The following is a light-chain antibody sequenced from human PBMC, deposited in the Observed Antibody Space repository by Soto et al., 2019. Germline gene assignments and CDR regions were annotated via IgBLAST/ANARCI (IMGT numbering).Light chain of an antibody. V-gene: IGKV3-20*01. CDR3: QQYGSSGT. Sequence: EIVLTQSPCTLSLSPGERATLSCRASQSVSSNYLAWYQQKPGQAPRLLIYVASSRATGIPDRLSGSGSGTDFTLTISRLEPEDFAVYYCQQYGSSGTFGQGTKV. CDR1: QSVSSNY. CDR2: VAS. J-gene: IGKJ1*01.